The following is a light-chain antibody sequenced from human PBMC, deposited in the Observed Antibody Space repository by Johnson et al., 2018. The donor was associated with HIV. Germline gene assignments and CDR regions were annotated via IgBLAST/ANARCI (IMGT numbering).Light chain of an antibody. CDR2: TNN. CDR3: GTWDSSLSGV. V-gene: IGLV1-51*02. Sequence: QSVLTQPPSASGTPGQRVTISCSGSNSNIGSNTVNWYQQLPGTAPKLLIYTNNKRPSGIPDRFSGSKSGTSATLGITGLQTGDEADYYCGTWDSSLSGVFGTGTKVTVL. CDR1: NSNIGSNT. J-gene: IGLJ1*01.